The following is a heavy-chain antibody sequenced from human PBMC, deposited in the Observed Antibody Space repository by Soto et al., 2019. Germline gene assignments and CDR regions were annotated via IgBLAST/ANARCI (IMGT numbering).Heavy chain of an antibody. CDR3: ARDGIAETGYYYYGMDV. CDR2: SYYSGST. Sequence: QVQLQESGPGLVKPSETLSLTCTVSGGYISSYYWSWIRQPPGKGLAWIGYSYYSGSTNYNPSLKSRVTISVDTSKTQFSLKLTSVTAADTAVYYCARDGIAETGYYYYGMDVWGQGTTVTVSS. J-gene: IGHJ6*02. V-gene: IGHV4-59*01. D-gene: IGHD2-21*01. CDR1: GGYISSYY.